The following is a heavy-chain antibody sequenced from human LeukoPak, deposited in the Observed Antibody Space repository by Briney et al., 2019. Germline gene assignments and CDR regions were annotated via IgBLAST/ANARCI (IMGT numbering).Heavy chain of an antibody. D-gene: IGHD3-22*01. CDR3: ARGRRYYYDSSGYPELDY. CDR1: GGSISSGGYY. J-gene: IGHJ4*02. Sequence: SETLSLTCAVSGGSISSGGYYWSWIRQPPGKGLEWIGEINHSGSTNYNPSLKSRVTISVDTSKNQFSLKLSSVTAADTAVYYCARGRRYYYDSSGYPELDYWGQGTLVTVSS. CDR2: INHSGST. V-gene: IGHV4-34*01.